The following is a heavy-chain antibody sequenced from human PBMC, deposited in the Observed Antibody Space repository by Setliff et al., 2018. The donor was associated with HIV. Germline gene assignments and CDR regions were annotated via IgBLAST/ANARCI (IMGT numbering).Heavy chain of an antibody. Sequence: PSETLSLTCTVSNVSINSYYWSWIRQPAGRALEWIGRIYSSGSTNYNPSLKSRVKMSLGTSKNQFSLKLSSVTAADTAVYFCARDPYCSGDGCFRYYQHWGRGTLVTVSS. CDR3: ARDPYCSGDGCFRYYQH. J-gene: IGHJ1*01. D-gene: IGHD2-15*01. CDR1: NVSINSYY. V-gene: IGHV4-4*07. CDR2: IYSSGST.